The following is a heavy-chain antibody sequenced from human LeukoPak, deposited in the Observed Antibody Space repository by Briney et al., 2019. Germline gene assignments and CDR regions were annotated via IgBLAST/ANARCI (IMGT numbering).Heavy chain of an antibody. D-gene: IGHD3-10*01. V-gene: IGHV4-59*01. CDR1: GGSISSYY. Sequence: PSETLSLTCTVSGGSISSYYWSWIRQPPGKGLEWIGYIYYSGSTNYNPSLKSRVTISVDASKNQFSLKLSSVTAADTAVYYCARMYYYGSGSSSFDYWGQGTLVTVSS. J-gene: IGHJ4*02. CDR3: ARMYYYGSGSSSFDY. CDR2: IYYSGST.